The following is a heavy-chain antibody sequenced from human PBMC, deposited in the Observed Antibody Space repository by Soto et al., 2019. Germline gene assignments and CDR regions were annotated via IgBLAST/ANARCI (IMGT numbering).Heavy chain of an antibody. D-gene: IGHD6-19*01. CDR3: ARVKHRYSSGWGYYYYYMDV. J-gene: IGHJ6*03. CDR2: INHSGST. Sequence: SETLSLTCAVYGGSFSGYYWSWIRQPPGKGLEWIGEINHSGSTNYNPSLKSRVTISVDTSKNQFSLKLSSVTAADTAVYYCARVKHRYSSGWGYYYYYMDVWGKGTTVTVSS. V-gene: IGHV4-34*01. CDR1: GGSFSGYY.